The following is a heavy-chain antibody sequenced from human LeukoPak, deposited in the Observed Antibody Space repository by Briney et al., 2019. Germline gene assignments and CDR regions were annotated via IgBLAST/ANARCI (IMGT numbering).Heavy chain of an antibody. D-gene: IGHD3-10*01. V-gene: IGHV1-24*01. J-gene: IGHJ4*02. Sequence: ASVKVSCKVSGYTLTELSMHWVRQAPGKGGEGRGGFYPEDGETIYAQKFQGRVTMTDDTATDTAYMELSSLRSEDTAVYYCAADYLWFLDYWGQGTLVTVSS. CDR1: GYTLTELS. CDR3: AADYLWFLDY. CDR2: FYPEDGET.